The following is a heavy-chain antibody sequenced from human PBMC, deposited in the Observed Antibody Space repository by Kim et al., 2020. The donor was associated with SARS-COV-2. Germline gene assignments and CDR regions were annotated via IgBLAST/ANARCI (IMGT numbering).Heavy chain of an antibody. V-gene: IGHV3-30*18. J-gene: IGHJ6*02. D-gene: IGHD4-17*01. CDR2: ISYDGSNK. CDR3: AKGIGDYYYYGMDV. CDR1: GFTFSSYG. Sequence: GGSLRLSCAASGFTFSSYGMHWVRQAPGKGLEWVAVISYDGSNKYYADSVKGRFTISRDNSKNTLYLQMNSLRAEDTAVYFCAKGIGDYYYYGMDVWGQGTTVTVSS.